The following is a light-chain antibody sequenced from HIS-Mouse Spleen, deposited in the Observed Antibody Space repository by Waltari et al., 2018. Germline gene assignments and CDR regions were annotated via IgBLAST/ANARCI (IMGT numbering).Light chain of an antibody. CDR3: YSTDSSGNHRV. J-gene: IGLJ2*01. CDR2: EDS. Sequence: SSALTQPPSVSVPPGQTARTTCSGDALPTQYASWYQQKSGQAPVLVIYEDSKRPSGIPERFSGSSSGTMATLTISGAQVEDEADYYCYSTDSSGNHRVFGGGTKLTVL. CDR1: ALPTQY. V-gene: IGLV3-10*01.